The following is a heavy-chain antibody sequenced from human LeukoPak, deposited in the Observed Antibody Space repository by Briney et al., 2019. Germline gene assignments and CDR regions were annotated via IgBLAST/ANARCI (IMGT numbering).Heavy chain of an antibody. CDR3: ARDGLASGGWPPFDY. V-gene: IGHV7-4-1*02. D-gene: IGHD6-19*01. Sequence: ASVKVSCKASGYTFTSYAMNWVRQAPGQGLEWMGWINTNTGNPTYAQGFTGRFVFSLDTSVSTAYLHISSLKSEDTAVYYCARDGLASGGWPPFDYWGQGTLVTVAS. CDR2: INTNTGNP. CDR1: GYTFTSYA. J-gene: IGHJ4*02.